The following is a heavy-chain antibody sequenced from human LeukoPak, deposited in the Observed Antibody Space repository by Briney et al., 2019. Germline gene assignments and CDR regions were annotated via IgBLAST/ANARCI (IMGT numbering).Heavy chain of an antibody. CDR1: GFTFSSYA. J-gene: IGHJ6*04. CDR3: ARDGENYGMDV. V-gene: IGHV3-30-3*01. D-gene: IGHD3-10*01. CDR2: IPYDGSNK. Sequence: GRSLRLSCAASGFTFSSYAMHWVRQAPGKGLEWVAVIPYDGSNKYYADSVKGRFTISRDNSKNTLYLQMNSLRAEDTAVYYCARDGENYGMDVWGKGTTVTVSS.